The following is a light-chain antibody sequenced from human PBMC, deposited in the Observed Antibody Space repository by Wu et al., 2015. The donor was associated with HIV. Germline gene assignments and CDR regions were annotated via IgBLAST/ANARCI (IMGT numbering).Light chain of an antibody. V-gene: IGKV1-NL1*01. CDR2: GAS. Sequence: DIQMTQSPSSLSASVGDRVTITCRASQGISNSLAWYQQKPGKAPKLLLYGASKLESGVPSRFSGSGSGTDYTLTINSLQPEDVATYYCQKYNTAPWTFGQGTKVEMK. CDR3: QKYNTAPWT. J-gene: IGKJ1*01. CDR1: QGISNS.